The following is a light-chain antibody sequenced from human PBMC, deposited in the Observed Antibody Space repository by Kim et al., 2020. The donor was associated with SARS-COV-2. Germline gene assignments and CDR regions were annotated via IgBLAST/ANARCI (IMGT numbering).Light chain of an antibody. CDR3: QQYDGSRTWT. CDR2: GAS. CDR1: QSVSDIY. V-gene: IGKV3-20*01. Sequence: PGEIATLASGASQSVSDIYLAWYKQKPGQATRLLIYGASRRATGIPDRISGSGSGTDFTLTINRLEPEDSAVYNCQQYDGSRTWTFGEGTKVDIK. J-gene: IGKJ1*01.